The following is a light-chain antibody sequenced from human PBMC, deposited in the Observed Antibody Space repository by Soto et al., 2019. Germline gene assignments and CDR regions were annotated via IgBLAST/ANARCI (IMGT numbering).Light chain of an antibody. J-gene: IGKJ2*02. CDR1: QRISSY. Sequence: DIQMTQSPSSLSASVGDRVTITCRASQRISSYLNWYQQKPGTAPRLLIYAASSLQSGVPSRFSGSGSGTDLTLTISSLQSEDFATYYCPQTYRTPCTFGQGTKLEIK. V-gene: IGKV1-39*01. CDR3: PQTYRTPCT. CDR2: AAS.